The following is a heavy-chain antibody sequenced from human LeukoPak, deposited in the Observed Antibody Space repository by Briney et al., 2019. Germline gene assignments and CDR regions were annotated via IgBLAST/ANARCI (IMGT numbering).Heavy chain of an antibody. CDR2: IIPIFGTA. CDR1: GGTFSSYA. CDR3: ARGADHSGSPFDP. D-gene: IGHD1-26*01. V-gene: IGHV1-69*05. J-gene: IGHJ5*02. Sequence: SVKVSCKASGGTFSSYAISWVRQAPGQGLEWMGGIIPIFGTANYAQKFQGRVTITTDESTSTAYMELSSLRSEDTAVYYCARGADHSGSPFDPWGQGTLVTVSS.